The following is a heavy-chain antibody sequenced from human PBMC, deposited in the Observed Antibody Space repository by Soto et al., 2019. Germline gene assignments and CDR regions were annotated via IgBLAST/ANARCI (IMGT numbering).Heavy chain of an antibody. D-gene: IGHD2-2*01. CDR2: IGESGTPT. CDR1: GFIFSSYA. J-gene: IGHJ6*02. V-gene: IGHV3-23*01. CDR3: ARYIPGVRYYGIDV. Sequence: EVQLLESWGVLVQPGGSLRLSCAASGFIFSSYAMQFVHQAPGKGLEWVALIGESGTPTYYADSVNGRFTISRDNSVNTLFLEMYSLRAEDTAVYYCARYIPGVRYYGIDVWVQGTMVTVSS.